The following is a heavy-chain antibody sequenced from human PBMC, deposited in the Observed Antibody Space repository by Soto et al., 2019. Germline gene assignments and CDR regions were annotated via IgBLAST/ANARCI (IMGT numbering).Heavy chain of an antibody. V-gene: IGHV4-59*08. CDR1: GGSISSYY. CDR2: IYYSGST. Sequence: SETLSLTCTVSGGSISSYYWSWIRQPPGKGLEWIGYIYYSGSTNYNPSLKSRVTISVDTSKNQFSLKLSSVTAADTAVYYCARTTNWFDPWGQGTLVTVSS. CDR3: ARTTNWFDP. J-gene: IGHJ5*02. D-gene: IGHD4-17*01.